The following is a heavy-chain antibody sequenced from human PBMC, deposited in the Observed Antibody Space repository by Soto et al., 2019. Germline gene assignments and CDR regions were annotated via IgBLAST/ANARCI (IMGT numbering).Heavy chain of an antibody. Sequence: QVQLVESGGGVVQPGRSLRLSCAASGFNFRSYGMHWVRQAPGKGLEWVAVILHDGSEKYYGDSVKGRFTISRDNSKNTVYLQMDSLRAEDTAVYYCAREDTGGAIYYGGQGTLVTVSS. J-gene: IGHJ4*02. CDR1: GFNFRSYG. CDR2: ILHDGSEK. V-gene: IGHV3-30*03. CDR3: AREDTGGAIYY. D-gene: IGHD3-16*01.